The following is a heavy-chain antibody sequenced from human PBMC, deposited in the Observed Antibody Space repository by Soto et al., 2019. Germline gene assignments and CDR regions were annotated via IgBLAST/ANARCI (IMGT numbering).Heavy chain of an antibody. CDR1: GYTFTSYD. CDR2: MNPNSGNT. J-gene: IGHJ5*02. V-gene: IGHV1-8*01. CDR3: ATTTQRWNWFDP. Sequence: GTSVKVSCKASGYTFTSYDINWVRQATGQGLEWMGWMNPNSGNTGYAQKFQGRVTMTRNTSISTAYMELSSLRSEDTAVYYCATTTQRWNWFDPWGQGTLVTVSS. D-gene: IGHD1-1*01.